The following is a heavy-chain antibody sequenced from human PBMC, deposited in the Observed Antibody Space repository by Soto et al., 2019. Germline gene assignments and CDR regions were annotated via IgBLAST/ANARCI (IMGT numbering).Heavy chain of an antibody. CDR3: ARERSYHDY. V-gene: IGHV4-59*01. CDR1: GGSISSYY. Sequence: QVQLQESGPGLVKPSETLSLTCTVSGGSISSYYWSWIRQPPGKGLEWIGYIYYSGGTNYNPSLKSRGTISVDTSKNQFSLKLSSVTAADTAVYYCARERSYHDYWGQGTLVTVSS. J-gene: IGHJ4*02. D-gene: IGHD2-15*01. CDR2: IYYSGGT.